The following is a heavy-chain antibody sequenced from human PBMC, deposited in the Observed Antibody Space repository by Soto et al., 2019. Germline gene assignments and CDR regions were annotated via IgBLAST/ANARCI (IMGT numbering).Heavy chain of an antibody. CDR3: ARGLSVDTAMVSYYYYGMDV. Sequence: QVQLVQSGAEVKKPGSSVKVSCKASGGTFSSYAISWVRQAPGQGLEWMVGIIPIFGTANYAQKFQGRVTITADESTSTAYMELSSLRSEDTAVYYCARGLSVDTAMVSYYYYGMDVWGQGTTVTVSS. CDR2: IIPIFGTA. V-gene: IGHV1-69*01. CDR1: GGTFSSYA. J-gene: IGHJ6*02. D-gene: IGHD5-18*01.